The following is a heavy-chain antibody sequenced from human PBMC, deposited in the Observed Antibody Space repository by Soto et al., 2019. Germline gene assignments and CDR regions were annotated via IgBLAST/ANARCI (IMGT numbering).Heavy chain of an antibody. D-gene: IGHD2-15*01. V-gene: IGHV1-46*01. J-gene: IGHJ4*02. CDR1: GHTFTKYY. CDR3: ASGTGYCSGGSCSTLNYYFDY. CDR2: INPSSGST. Sequence: ASVKVSCKASGHTFTKYYFHWVRQAPGQGLEWMGIINPSSGSTNYAEKFQGRVTMTGDKSTSTAYMELSSLRSEDTAVYYCASGTGYCSGGSCSTLNYYFDYWGQGTLVTVSS.